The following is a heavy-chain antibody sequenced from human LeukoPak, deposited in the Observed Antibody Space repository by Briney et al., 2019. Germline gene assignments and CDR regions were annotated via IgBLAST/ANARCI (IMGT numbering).Heavy chain of an antibody. D-gene: IGHD2-21*01. CDR1: GFTFSDYG. V-gene: IGHV3-23*01. Sequence: GGSLRLSCAASGFTFSDYGMSWVRQAPGKGPEWISVISGSGDRTYYADSVKGRFTISRDISKNTLYLQMSSLRAEDTAVYYCASGYSVQHYFDYWGQGTLVTVSS. CDR2: ISGSGDRT. CDR3: ASGYSVQHYFDY. J-gene: IGHJ4*02.